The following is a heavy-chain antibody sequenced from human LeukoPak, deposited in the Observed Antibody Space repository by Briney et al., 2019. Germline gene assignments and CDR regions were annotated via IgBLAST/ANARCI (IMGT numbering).Heavy chain of an antibody. CDR3: ASGYCSGGSCYVLLDY. Sequence: ASVKVSLNASGYTFTTYGISWVRQAPGQGLEWMGWISAYNGNTNYAQKLQGRVTMTTDTSTKTAYMELRSLRSDDTAVYYCASGYCSGGSCYVLLDYWGQGTLGIVSS. CDR2: ISAYNGNT. J-gene: IGHJ4*02. D-gene: IGHD2-15*01. CDR1: GYTFTTYG. V-gene: IGHV1-18*01.